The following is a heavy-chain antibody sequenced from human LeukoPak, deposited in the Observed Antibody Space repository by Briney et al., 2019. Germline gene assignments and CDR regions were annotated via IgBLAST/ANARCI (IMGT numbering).Heavy chain of an antibody. Sequence: ASVKVSCKASGYTFTNYGISWVRQAPGQGLEWMGWINPNSGGTNYAQKFQGRVTMTRDTSISTAYMELSRLRSDDTAVYYCARPARRCSSTSCSPDYWGQGTLVTVSS. D-gene: IGHD2-2*01. CDR1: GYTFTNYG. V-gene: IGHV1-2*02. CDR3: ARPARRCSSTSCSPDY. CDR2: INPNSGGT. J-gene: IGHJ4*02.